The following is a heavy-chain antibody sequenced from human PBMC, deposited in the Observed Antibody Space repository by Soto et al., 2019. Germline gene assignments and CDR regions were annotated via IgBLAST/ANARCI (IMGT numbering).Heavy chain of an antibody. Sequence: SETLSLTCTVSGTSISSYYWSWIRQPPGKGLEWIANIHYSGTTNYNPSLASRVTISVDTSKNQFSLKMTSVTAADRAIYFCARYNSYAIDYWRRGTLVTVSS. CDR3: ARYNSYAIDY. D-gene: IGHD2-8*01. CDR2: IHYSGTT. V-gene: IGHV4-59*01. J-gene: IGHJ4*02. CDR1: GTSISSYY.